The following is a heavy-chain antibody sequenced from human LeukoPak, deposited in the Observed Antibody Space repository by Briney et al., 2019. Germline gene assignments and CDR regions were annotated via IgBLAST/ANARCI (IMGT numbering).Heavy chain of an antibody. J-gene: IGHJ4*02. CDR1: GFTLSGYN. CDR3: AKDSAAVAEMGYFDY. V-gene: IGHV3-21*04. CDR2: ISTSSSGTTI. Sequence: GGSLRLSCAASGFTLSGYNMNWVRQAPGKGLEWVSSISTSSSGTTIYYADSVKGRFTISRDNAKNSLYLQMSSLRAEDTALYYCAKDSAAVAEMGYFDYWGQGTLVIVSS. D-gene: IGHD1-14*01.